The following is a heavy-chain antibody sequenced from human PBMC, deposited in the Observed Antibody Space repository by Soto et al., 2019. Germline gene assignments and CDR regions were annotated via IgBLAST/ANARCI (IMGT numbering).Heavy chain of an antibody. CDR1: GFSLNNPRMG. J-gene: IGHJ6*02. V-gene: IGHV2-26*01. D-gene: IGHD4-17*01. CDR3: ARMDGDYNYYAMDV. CDR2: FFSDAER. Sequence: QVTLKESGPVPVKPTETLTLTCTVSGFSLNNPRMGVSWIRQPPGKPLEWLAHFFSDAERSYSASMQSRLTMSTDTSGSQVVLTMTNMDPVDTATYFCARMDGDYNYYAMDVWGQGTTVTVSS.